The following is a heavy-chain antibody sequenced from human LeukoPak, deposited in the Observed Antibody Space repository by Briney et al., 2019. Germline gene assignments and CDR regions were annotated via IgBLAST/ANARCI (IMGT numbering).Heavy chain of an antibody. V-gene: IGHV3-15*01. CDR1: GFGFTNAW. CDR2: IKSKGDGETT. J-gene: IGHJ4*02. Sequence: GGPLRLSCAASGFGFTNAWMSWVRQAPGKGLEWVGRIKSKGDGETTDYAAPVKGRFTMSRDDAKATLYLQINSLITEDTAVYYCTTALGITMIRGVIVYWGQGTLVTVSS. D-gene: IGHD3-10*01. CDR3: TTALGITMIRGVIVY.